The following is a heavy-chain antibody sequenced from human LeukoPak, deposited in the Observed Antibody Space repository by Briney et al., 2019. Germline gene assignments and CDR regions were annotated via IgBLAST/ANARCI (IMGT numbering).Heavy chain of an antibody. CDR3: ARGYSSSSGDLPSEFDY. D-gene: IGHD6-6*01. V-gene: IGHV1-8*03. J-gene: IGHJ4*02. CDR2: VNPNSGNT. CDR1: GYTFTSYD. Sequence: ASVKVSCKASGYTFTSYDIIWVRQATGQGLEWMGWVNPNSGNTGYAQKFQGRVTITRNTSISTPYMELSSLRSEDTAVYYCARGYSSSSGDLPSEFDYWGQGTLVTVSS.